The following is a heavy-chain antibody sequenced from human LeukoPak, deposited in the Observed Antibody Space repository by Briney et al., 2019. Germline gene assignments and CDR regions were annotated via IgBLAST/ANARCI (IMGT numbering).Heavy chain of an antibody. Sequence: PGGSLRLSCAASGFTFSSYGMHWVRQAPGKGLEWVAVISYDGSNKYYADSVKGRFTISRDNSKNTLYLQMNSLRAEDTAVYYCAKDFYGGYEYPADYWGQGTLVTVSS. V-gene: IGHV3-30*18. D-gene: IGHD5-12*01. CDR1: GFTFSSYG. CDR3: AKDFYGGYEYPADY. CDR2: ISYDGSNK. J-gene: IGHJ4*02.